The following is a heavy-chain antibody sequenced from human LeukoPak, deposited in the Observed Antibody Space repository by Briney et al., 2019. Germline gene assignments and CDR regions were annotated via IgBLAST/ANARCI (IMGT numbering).Heavy chain of an antibody. Sequence: GGSLRLSCAASGFTFDDYAMHWVRQAPGKGLEWVSGISWNSGSIGYADSVKGRFAIARDNATNSLYLQMNSLRAEDTALYYCAKDRGYRLYYFDYWGQGTLVTVSS. CDR1: GFTFDDYA. CDR3: AKDRGYRLYYFDY. J-gene: IGHJ4*02. CDR2: ISWNSGSI. D-gene: IGHD6-13*01. V-gene: IGHV3-9*01.